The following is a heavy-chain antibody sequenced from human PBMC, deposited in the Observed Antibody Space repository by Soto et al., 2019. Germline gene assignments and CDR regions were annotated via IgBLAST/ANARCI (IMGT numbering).Heavy chain of an antibody. Sequence: EVQLLESGGGLVQPGGSLRLSCAASGFNFINYAMSWVRQAPGKGLEWVSAIRGGGDGTFYPDSVKGRFTISRDNSKNTLYLQMNSLRAEDTAVYYCAKELGLPGDYWGQGTLVTVSS. V-gene: IGHV3-23*01. J-gene: IGHJ4*02. CDR2: IRGGGDGT. CDR1: GFNFINYA. D-gene: IGHD2-2*01. CDR3: AKELGLPGDY.